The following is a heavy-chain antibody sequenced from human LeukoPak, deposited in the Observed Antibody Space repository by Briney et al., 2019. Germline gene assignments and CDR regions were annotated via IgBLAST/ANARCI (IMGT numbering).Heavy chain of an antibody. J-gene: IGHJ5*02. CDR1: GYTFTAYY. CDR3: ARGGTMIRGPFDP. D-gene: IGHD3-10*01. V-gene: IGHV1-2*02. Sequence: WASVKVSCKASGYTFTAYYVHWVRQAPGQGLEWMGWIIPDTGDTKYAQKFQGRVTMTRDTSISTAYMDLSRLTSDDTAMYYCARGGTMIRGPFDPWGQGTLVTVSS. CDR2: IIPDTGDT.